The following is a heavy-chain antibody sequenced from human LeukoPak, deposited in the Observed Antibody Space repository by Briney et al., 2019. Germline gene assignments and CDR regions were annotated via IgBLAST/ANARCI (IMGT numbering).Heavy chain of an antibody. CDR1: GGSFSGYY. J-gene: IGHJ4*02. D-gene: IGHD3-10*01. V-gene: IGHV4-34*01. CDR3: ARVIRRVTMVRGVITALYYFDY. CDR2: INHSGST. Sequence: SETLSLTCAVYGGSFSGYYWSWIRQPPGKGLEWIGEINHSGSTNYNPSLKSRVTISVDTSKNQFSLKLSSVTAADTAVYYCARVIRRVTMVRGVITALYYFDYWGQGTLVTVSS.